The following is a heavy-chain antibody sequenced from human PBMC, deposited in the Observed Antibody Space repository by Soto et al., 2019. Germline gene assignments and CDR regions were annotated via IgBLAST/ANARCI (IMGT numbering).Heavy chain of an antibody. Sequence: EVQLLESGGGLVQPGGSLRLSCVASGFTFSVSAMTWVRQAPGKGLEWVSTTGLSGRTTFYGDSVKGRFTVSRDNSKNTRDLQMSSLRAEDTAVYYCATVHNTSRSFNFWGRGTLVTVSS. V-gene: IGHV3-23*01. CDR1: GFTFSVSA. CDR3: ATVHNTSRSFNF. D-gene: IGHD1-20*01. J-gene: IGHJ4*02. CDR2: TGLSGRTT.